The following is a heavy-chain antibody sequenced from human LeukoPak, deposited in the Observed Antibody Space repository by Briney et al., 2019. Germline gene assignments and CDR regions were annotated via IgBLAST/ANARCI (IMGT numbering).Heavy chain of an antibody. D-gene: IGHD3-22*01. J-gene: IGHJ4*01. Sequence: PGGSLRLSCAASGFTFDDYAMHWVRQAPGEGLEWVSGISWNSGSIGYADSVKGRFTISRDNAKNSLYLQMNSLGAEDTAVYYCAKPPFSDSSGFANWGHGTLVTVSS. CDR3: AKPPFSDSSGFAN. CDR2: ISWNSGSI. V-gene: IGHV3-9*01. CDR1: GFTFDDYA.